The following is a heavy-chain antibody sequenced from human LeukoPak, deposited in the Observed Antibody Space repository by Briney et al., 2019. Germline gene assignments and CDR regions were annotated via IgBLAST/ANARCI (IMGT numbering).Heavy chain of an antibody. CDR1: GFTFDDYA. CDR2: ISWNSGSI. D-gene: IGHD2-15*01. CDR3: AKEVELPRSRLGDYYYYYGMDV. V-gene: IGHV3-9*01. Sequence: GGSLRLSCAASGFTFDDYAMHWVQQAPGKGLEWVSGISWNSGSIGYADSVKGRFTISRDNAKNSLYLQMNSLRAEDTALYYCAKEVELPRSRLGDYYYYYGMDVWGQGTTVTVSS. J-gene: IGHJ6*02.